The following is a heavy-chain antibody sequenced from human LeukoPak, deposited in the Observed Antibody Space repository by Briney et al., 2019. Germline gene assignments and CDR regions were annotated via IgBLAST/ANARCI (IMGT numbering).Heavy chain of an antibody. J-gene: IGHJ4*02. V-gene: IGHV3-9*01. CDR1: GFTFDDYA. Sequence: GGSLRLSCAASGFTFDDYAMHWVRQAPGKGLEWVSGISWNSGDIGYADSVKGRFTISRDNAKNSLYLQMNSLRAEDTALYYCAKDLKINYDILTGYSGLDYWGQGTLVTVSS. CDR3: AKDLKINYDILTGYSGLDY. CDR2: ISWNSGDI. D-gene: IGHD3-9*01.